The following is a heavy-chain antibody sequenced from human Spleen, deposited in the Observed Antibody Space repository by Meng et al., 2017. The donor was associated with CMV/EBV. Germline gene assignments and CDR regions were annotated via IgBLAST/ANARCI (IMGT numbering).Heavy chain of an antibody. D-gene: IGHD2-2*01. CDR2: ISHDGTNT. J-gene: IGHJ4*02. Sequence: GESLKISCAVSGFTFSSYAMSWVRQAPGKGLEWVAVISHDGTNTYSADSVKGRFTLSRDNSKNTLYLQMNSLSTEDTAVYYCARTPGYCSSTSCDDYWGQGTLVTVSS. CDR3: ARTPGYCSSTSCDDY. V-gene: IGHV3-30-3*01. CDR1: GFTFSSYA.